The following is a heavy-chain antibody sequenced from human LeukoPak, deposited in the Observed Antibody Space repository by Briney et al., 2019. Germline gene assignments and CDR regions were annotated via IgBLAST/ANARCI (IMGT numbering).Heavy chain of an antibody. CDR2: IHTDEVTT. Sequence: GGSLRLSCAASGFSFSSFWMHCVRQPPGKGLVWVSRIHTDEVTTTYADSVKGRFTISRDNAKNTVYLQMNNLRAEDTAVYYCATLNSFGCDYWGQGVLVTVSS. CDR3: ATLNSFGCDY. J-gene: IGHJ4*02. V-gene: IGHV3-74*01. CDR1: GFSFSSFW. D-gene: IGHD5-18*01.